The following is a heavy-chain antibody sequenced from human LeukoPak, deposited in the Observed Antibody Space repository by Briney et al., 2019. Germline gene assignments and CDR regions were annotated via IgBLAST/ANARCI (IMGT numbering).Heavy chain of an antibody. Sequence: TLKASCQASGYNFTDYYIHWVPQSPGQGLERIGWINPNSGGTNYAEKFQGRVTMTRGTSISTAYIELSRLRSDDTAVYYCARVSSEPMGATDYWGQGTLVTVSS. CDR1: GYNFTDYY. J-gene: IGHJ4*02. D-gene: IGHD1-14*01. CDR2: INPNSGGT. CDR3: ARVSSEPMGATDY. V-gene: IGHV1-2*02.